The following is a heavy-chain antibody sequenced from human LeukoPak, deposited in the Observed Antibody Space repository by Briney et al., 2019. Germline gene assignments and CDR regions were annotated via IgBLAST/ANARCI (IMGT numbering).Heavy chain of an antibody. D-gene: IGHD3-16*01. CDR2: ITNSGGST. V-gene: IGHV3-64D*09. CDR1: GXTFSDYG. CDR3: VKGVRSPDY. J-gene: IGHJ4*02. Sequence: GGSLRLSCSASGXTFSDYGMHWVRQAPGKGLEYVSAITNSGGSTNYADSVKGRFTISRDNSKNTLYLQMSSLRAEDTAVYYCVKGVRSPDYWGQGTLVTVSS.